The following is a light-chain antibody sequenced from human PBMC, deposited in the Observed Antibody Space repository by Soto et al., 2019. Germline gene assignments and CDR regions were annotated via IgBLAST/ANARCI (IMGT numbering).Light chain of an antibody. Sequence: QSALTQPASVSGSPGQSITISCTGTSSDVGIYNYVSWYQQHPGKPPKLMIYDVSNRPSGVSNRFSGSKSGNTASLTISGLQAEDEADYYCSSYTTSTTLIFGGGTKLTVL. J-gene: IGLJ2*01. CDR2: DVS. V-gene: IGLV2-14*01. CDR1: SSDVGIYNY. CDR3: SSYTTSTTLI.